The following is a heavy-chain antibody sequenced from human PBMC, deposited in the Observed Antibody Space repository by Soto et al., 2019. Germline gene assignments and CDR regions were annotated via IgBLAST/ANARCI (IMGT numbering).Heavy chain of an antibody. J-gene: IGHJ4*02. CDR1: GGSISSHY. CDR3: ARASHLEFGECFDY. CDR2: IYYSGST. Sequence: SETLSLTCTVSGGSISSHYWSWIRQPPGKGLEWIGYIYYSGSTNYNPSLKSRVTISVDTSKNQFSLKLSSVTAADTAVYYCARASHLEFGECFDYWGQGTLVTVSS. V-gene: IGHV4-59*11. D-gene: IGHD3-10*01.